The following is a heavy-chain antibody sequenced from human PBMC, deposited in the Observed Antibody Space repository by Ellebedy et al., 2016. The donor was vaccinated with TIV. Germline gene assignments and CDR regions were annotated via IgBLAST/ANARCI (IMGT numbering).Heavy chain of an antibody. D-gene: IGHD1-26*01. V-gene: IGHV3-7*03. CDR2: LNQDGTEK. CDR3: ARDTLMGVTDSYFDY. Sequence: GESLKISCGASGFTFSNFWMSWVRQAPGKGLEWVANLNQDGTEKYHVDSVRGRFTISRDNAKNSLFLQMNSLRADATAVYNCARDTLMGVTDSYFDYWGQGSLVTVSS. J-gene: IGHJ4*02. CDR1: GFTFSNFW.